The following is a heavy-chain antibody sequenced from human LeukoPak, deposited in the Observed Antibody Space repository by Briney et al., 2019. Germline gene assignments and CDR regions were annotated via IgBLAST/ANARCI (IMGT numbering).Heavy chain of an antibody. CDR2: CRGNGET. V-gene: IGHV3-23*01. J-gene: IGHJ4*02. Sequence: GGALRLSFSAPWISLRSLAMRWVRQSPGGGLEVVSSCRGNGETLYGEAVKGRFTLCGDSPRKTVYFQLNNLRVEETAIYYCAKASWVSSTDAVRWGQGTLVTVSS. CDR1: WISLRSLA. CDR3: AKASWVSSTDAVR. D-gene: IGHD3-16*01.